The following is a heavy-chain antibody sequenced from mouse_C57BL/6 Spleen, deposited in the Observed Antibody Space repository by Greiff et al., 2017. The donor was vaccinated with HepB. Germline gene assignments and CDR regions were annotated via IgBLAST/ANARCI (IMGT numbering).Heavy chain of an antibody. V-gene: IGHV1-55*01. CDR3: ASGRSYYSNYAMDY. CDR1: GYTFTSYW. CDR2: IYPGSGST. Sequence: VQLQQPGAELVKPGASVKMSCKASGYTFTSYWITWVKQRPGQGLEWIGDIYPGSGSTNYNEKFKSKATLTVDTSSSTAYMQLSSLTSEDSAVYYCASGRSYYSNYAMDYWGQGTSVTVSA. J-gene: IGHJ4*01. D-gene: IGHD2-5*01.